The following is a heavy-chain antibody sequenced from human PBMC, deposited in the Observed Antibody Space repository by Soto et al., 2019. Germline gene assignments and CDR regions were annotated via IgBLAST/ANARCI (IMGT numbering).Heavy chain of an antibody. V-gene: IGHV4-34*01. Sequence: PSETLSLTCAVYGGSFSGYYWSWIRQPPGKGLEWIGEINHSGSTNYNPSLKSRVTIPVDTSKNQFSLKLSSVTAADTAVYYCARGGLLWFGEVNWFDPWGQGTLVTVSS. CDR2: INHSGST. CDR3: ARGGLLWFGEVNWFDP. D-gene: IGHD3-10*01. CDR1: GGSFSGYY. J-gene: IGHJ5*02.